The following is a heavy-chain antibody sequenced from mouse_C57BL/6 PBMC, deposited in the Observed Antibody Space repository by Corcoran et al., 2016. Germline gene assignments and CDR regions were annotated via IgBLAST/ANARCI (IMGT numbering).Heavy chain of an antibody. CDR1: GYSFTSYY. J-gene: IGHJ2*01. D-gene: IGHD1-1*01. CDR3: AREERYYFDY. Sequence: QVQLQQSGPELVKPGASVKISCKASGYSFTSYYIHWVKQRPGQGLEWIGWIYPGSGNTKYNEKFKGKATLTADTSSSTAYMQLSSLTSEDSAVYYCAREERYYFDYWGQGTTLTVSS. V-gene: IGHV1-66*01. CDR2: IYPGSGNT.